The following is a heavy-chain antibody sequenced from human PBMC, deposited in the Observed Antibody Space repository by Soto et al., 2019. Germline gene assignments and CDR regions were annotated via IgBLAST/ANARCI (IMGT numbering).Heavy chain of an antibody. CDR2: ISSSSDYI. D-gene: IGHD2-15*01. CDR3: ARARGQLLPYYFDY. CDR1: GFTFSDYN. Sequence: PGGSLRLSCAASGFTFSDYNINWVRQAPGRGLEWVSSISSSSDYIYYADSVKGRFTISRDNAKTSLYLQMNSLRAEDAAVYYCARARGQLLPYYFDYWGQGTLVTVSS. V-gene: IGHV3-21*01. J-gene: IGHJ4*02.